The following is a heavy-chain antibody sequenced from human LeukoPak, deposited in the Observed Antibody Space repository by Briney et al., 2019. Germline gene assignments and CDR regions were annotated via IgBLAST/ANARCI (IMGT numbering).Heavy chain of an antibody. CDR1: GGSISSYY. CDR3: ARHATSYYDSSGYHDY. Sequence: PSETLSLTCTVSGGSISSYYWSWIRQPPGKGLEWIGYIYYSGSTNYNPSLKSQVTISVDTSKNQFSLKLSSVTAADTAVYYCARHATSYYDSSGYHDYRGQGTLVTVSS. CDR2: IYYSGST. V-gene: IGHV4-59*08. J-gene: IGHJ4*02. D-gene: IGHD3-22*01.